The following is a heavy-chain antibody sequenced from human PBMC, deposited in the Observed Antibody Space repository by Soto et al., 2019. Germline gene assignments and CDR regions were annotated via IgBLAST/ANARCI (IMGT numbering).Heavy chain of an antibody. CDR3: ATSRYSSCWYVINYYYYYVMDV. D-gene: IGHD6-13*01. V-gene: IGHV3-64*04. CDR1: GFVFSDFA. CDR2: ISTNGIGT. J-gene: IGHJ6*02. Sequence: GGSLRLSCSASGFVFSDFAMHWVRQAPGRGLEYVSAISTNGIGTYYADSVKGRFTISRDNSKNTLYLQMNSLRAEDTAVYYCATSRYSSCWYVINYYYYYVMDVWGQGTTVTVSS.